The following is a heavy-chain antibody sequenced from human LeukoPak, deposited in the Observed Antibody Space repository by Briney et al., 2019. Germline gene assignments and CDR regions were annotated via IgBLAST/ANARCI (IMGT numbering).Heavy chain of an antibody. D-gene: IGHD2-8*02. V-gene: IGHV4-59*01. CDR3: ARVNRVRVPGGAGYYYYMEV. J-gene: IGHJ6*03. CDR2: IYYSGST. CDR1: GGSISSDY. Sequence: SEALSLTCTVSGGSISSDYWSWIRQPPGRGLEWIGYIYYSGSTNYNPSLESRVTISVDTSKNQFSLKLSSVTAADTAVYYCARVNRVRVPGGAGYYYYMEVWGKGTTVTVSS.